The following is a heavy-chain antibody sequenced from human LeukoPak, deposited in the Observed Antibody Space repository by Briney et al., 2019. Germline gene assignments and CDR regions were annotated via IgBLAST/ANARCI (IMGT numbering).Heavy chain of an antibody. Sequence: ASVKVSCKASGYTFTSYGISWGRQAPGQGLEGMGWISAYNGNTNYAQKLQGRVTMTTDTSTSIAYMELRSLRSDDTAVYYCARERVGQYCSGGSCSNYYYYYMDVWGKGTTVTISS. D-gene: IGHD2-15*01. J-gene: IGHJ6*03. CDR2: ISAYNGNT. CDR3: ARERVGQYCSGGSCSNYYYYYMDV. CDR1: GYTFTSYG. V-gene: IGHV1-18*01.